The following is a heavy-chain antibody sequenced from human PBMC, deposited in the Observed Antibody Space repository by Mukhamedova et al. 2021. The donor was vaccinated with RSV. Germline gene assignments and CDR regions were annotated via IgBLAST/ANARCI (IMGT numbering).Heavy chain of an antibody. CDR3: ALAGTTFDY. D-gene: IGHD1/OR15-1a*01. V-gene: IGHV4-38-2*01. J-gene: IGHJ4*02. Sequence: IRQPPGKGLEWIGSIYHSGGTYYNPSLKSRVTISVDTSKNQFSLKLSSVTAADTAVYYCALAGTTFDYWGQGTLVTVSS. CDR2: IYHSGGT.